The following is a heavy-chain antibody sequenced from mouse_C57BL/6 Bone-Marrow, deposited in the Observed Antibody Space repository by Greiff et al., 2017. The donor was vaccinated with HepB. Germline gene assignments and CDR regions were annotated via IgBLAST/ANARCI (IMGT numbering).Heavy chain of an antibody. CDR1: GYTFTSYW. CDR2: IYPGSGST. CDR3: ARSDYGNLCWYFDV. J-gene: IGHJ1*03. D-gene: IGHD2-1*01. V-gene: IGHV1-55*01. Sequence: QVQLQQPGAELVKPGASVKMSCKASGYTFTSYWITWVKQRPGQGLEWIGDIYPGSGSTNYNEKFKSKATLTVDTSSSTAYMQLSSLTSEDSAVYYCARSDYGNLCWYFDVWGTGTTVTVSS.